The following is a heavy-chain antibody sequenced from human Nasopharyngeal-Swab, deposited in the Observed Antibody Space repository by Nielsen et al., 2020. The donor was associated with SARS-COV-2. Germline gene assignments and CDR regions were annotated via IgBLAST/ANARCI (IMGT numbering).Heavy chain of an antibody. V-gene: IGHV3-9*01. J-gene: IGHJ4*02. CDR1: GCTFSDYP. Sequence: LRLSCAVSGCTFSDYPLHWVRHAPGKGLEWVTVISRNSGSIGYPDSVKGRFTISTDNANNSLYLQMNSLRAEDTALYYSSKESYACPYFDYWGQGTLVTVSS. CDR3: SKESYACPYFDY. CDR2: ISRNSGSI. D-gene: IGHD4-17*01.